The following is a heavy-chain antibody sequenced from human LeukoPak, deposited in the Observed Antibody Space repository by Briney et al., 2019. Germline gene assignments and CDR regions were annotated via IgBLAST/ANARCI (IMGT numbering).Heavy chain of an antibody. J-gene: IGHJ5*02. Sequence: GESLKISCKGSGYSFTNYWIAWVRQMPGKGLEWMGIIYPGDSDTRYSPSFQGQVTISADKSINTAYLQWRSLKASDTAIYYCARRGEAAEWFDPWGQGTLVTVFS. CDR2: IYPGDSDT. CDR1: GYSFTNYW. D-gene: IGHD6-13*01. V-gene: IGHV5-51*01. CDR3: ARRGEAAEWFDP.